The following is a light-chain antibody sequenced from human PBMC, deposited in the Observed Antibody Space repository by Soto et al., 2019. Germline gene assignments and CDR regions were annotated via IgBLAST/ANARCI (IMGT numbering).Light chain of an antibody. CDR1: QGISSW. V-gene: IGKV1D-16*01. Sequence: DIHVTQSPSSLSSSLGDRVTITFRASQGISSWLAWYQQKPEKAPKLLIYDASSLQSGVPSRFSGSGSGTDFTLTISSLQPDDFATYYCQQYNSYWTFGQGTKVDIK. J-gene: IGKJ1*01. CDR2: DAS. CDR3: QQYNSYWT.